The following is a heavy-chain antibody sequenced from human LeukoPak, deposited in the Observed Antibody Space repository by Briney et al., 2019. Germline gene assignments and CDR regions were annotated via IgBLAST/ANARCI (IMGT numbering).Heavy chain of an antibody. CDR1: GFTFSSYA. J-gene: IGHJ4*02. CDR2: ISYDGSNK. Sequence: WRSLRLSCAASGFTFSSYAMHWVRQAPGKGLEWVAVISYDGSNKYYADSVKGRFTISRDNSKNTLYLQMNSLRAEDTAVYYCARDSVSSGWTDYFFYWGQGTLVTVSS. D-gene: IGHD6-19*01. V-gene: IGHV3-30*04. CDR3: ARDSVSSGWTDYFFY.